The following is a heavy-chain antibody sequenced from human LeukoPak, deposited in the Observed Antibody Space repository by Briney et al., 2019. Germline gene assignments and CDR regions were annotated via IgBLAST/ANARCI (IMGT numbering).Heavy chain of an antibody. CDR3: ARDLGYYYGSGTSRPYGFDV. D-gene: IGHD3-10*01. V-gene: IGHV4-59*12. J-gene: IGHJ3*01. CDR2: IYYSGST. Sequence: PSETLSLTCTVSGGSISNSYWSWIRQPPGKGLEWIGHIYYSGSTYSNPSLKSRVTISVDRSKNQFSLKLSSVTAADTAVYYCARDLGYYYGSGTSRPYGFDVWGQGTMVTVSS. CDR1: GGSISNSY.